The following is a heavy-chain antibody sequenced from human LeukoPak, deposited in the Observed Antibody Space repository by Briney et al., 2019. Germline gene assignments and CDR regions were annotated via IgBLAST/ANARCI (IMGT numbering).Heavy chain of an antibody. CDR2: IRSKTNSYAT. V-gene: IGHV3-73*01. D-gene: IGHD3-22*01. J-gene: IGHJ4*02. CDR1: GFTFSGSA. Sequence: GGSLRLSCAASGFTFSGSAMHWVRQASGKGLEWVGRIRSKTNSYATSYAASVKGRFALSRDDSKNTAYLQMNSLRAEDTAVYYCAKASTHYYDSSTKGDFWDYWGQGTLVTVSS. CDR3: AKASTHYYDSSTKGDFWDY.